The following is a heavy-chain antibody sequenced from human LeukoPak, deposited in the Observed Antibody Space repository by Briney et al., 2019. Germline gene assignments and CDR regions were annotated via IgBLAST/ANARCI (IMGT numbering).Heavy chain of an antibody. CDR3: ARRPGYYYDSSGHFFFDY. D-gene: IGHD3-22*01. CDR2: ISGSGGST. Sequence: GGSLRLSCAASGFTFSSYAMSWVRQAPGKGLEWVSAISGSGGSTYYADSVKGRFTISRDNSKNTLYLQMNSLRAEDTAVYYCARRPGYYYDSSGHFFFDYWGQGTLVTVSS. CDR1: GFTFSSYA. J-gene: IGHJ4*02. V-gene: IGHV3-23*01.